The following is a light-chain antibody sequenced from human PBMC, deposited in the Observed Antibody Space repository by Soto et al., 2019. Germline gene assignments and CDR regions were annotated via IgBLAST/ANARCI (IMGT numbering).Light chain of an antibody. CDR2: DND. CDR3: GSWDTSLSTWV. CDR1: SSNIGHNY. Sequence: QSVLTQPPSVSAAPRQKVTISCSGSSSNIGHNYVSWYQQVPGTAPKLLIFDNDKRPSGIPDRFSGAKSGTSATLSITGLQTGDEADYYCGSWDTSLSTWVFGGGTKLTV. J-gene: IGLJ3*02. V-gene: IGLV1-51*01.